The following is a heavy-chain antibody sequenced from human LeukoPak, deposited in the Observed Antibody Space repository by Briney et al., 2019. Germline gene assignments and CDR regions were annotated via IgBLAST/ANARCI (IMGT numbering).Heavy chain of an antibody. Sequence: ASVTVSCKASGYTFTGYYVHWVRQAPGQGLEWMGWINPKSGGTNYAQNFQGRVTMTRDTSISTAYMELSRLRSDDTAVYYCAGYDILTGYSYSGGMDVWGQGTTVTVSS. CDR3: AGYDILTGYSYSGGMDV. CDR2: INPKSGGT. J-gene: IGHJ6*02. D-gene: IGHD3-9*01. CDR1: GYTFTGYY. V-gene: IGHV1-2*02.